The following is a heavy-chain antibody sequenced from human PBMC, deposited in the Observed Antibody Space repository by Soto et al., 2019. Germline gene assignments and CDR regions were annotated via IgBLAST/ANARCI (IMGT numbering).Heavy chain of an antibody. CDR3: AKDGAWIQLCFDC. CDR1: GFIFRSYA. J-gene: IGHJ4*02. Sequence: EVQLLGSGGGLVQPRGSLSFSCAASGFIFRSYAMSWVRQAPGNGLEWVSAISASGGSTYYADSVKGRFTISRDNSKNTLYLQMNSLRAEDTAVYYCAKDGAWIQLCFDCWGQGTLVTVSS. D-gene: IGHD5-18*01. V-gene: IGHV3-23*01. CDR2: ISASGGST.